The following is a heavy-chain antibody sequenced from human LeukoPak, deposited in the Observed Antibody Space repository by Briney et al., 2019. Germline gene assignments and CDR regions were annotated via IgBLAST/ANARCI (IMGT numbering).Heavy chain of an antibody. CDR3: ARVILPDY. J-gene: IGHJ4*02. Sequence: GGSLRLSCTASGFTFGDYAMSWFRQAPGKGLEWVANIKQDGSEKYYVDSVKGRFTISRDNAKNSLYLQMNSLRAEDTAVYYCARVILPDYWGQGTLVTVSS. CDR2: IKQDGSEK. CDR1: GFTFGDYA. V-gene: IGHV3-7*01.